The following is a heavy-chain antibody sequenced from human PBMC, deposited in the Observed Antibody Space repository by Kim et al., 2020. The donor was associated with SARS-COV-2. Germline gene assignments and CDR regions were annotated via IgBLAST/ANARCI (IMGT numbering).Heavy chain of an antibody. Sequence: AASVKRRFATSRDDTKKTLYIQMNSLRAEDTALYYWAKGESDDWYFFDYWGQGTLVTVSS. CDR3: AKGESDDWYFFDY. V-gene: IGHV3-23*01. J-gene: IGHJ4*02. D-gene: IGHD2-21*02.